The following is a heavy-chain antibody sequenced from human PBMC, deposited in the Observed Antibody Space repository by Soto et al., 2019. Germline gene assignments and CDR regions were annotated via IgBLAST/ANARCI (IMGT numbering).Heavy chain of an antibody. CDR3: AKGFSYSVIDY. CDR2: ISYDGSNK. Sequence: QVQLVESGGGVVQPGRSLRLSCAASGFTFSTYGMHWVRQAPGKGLEWVAVISYDGSNKYYAHSVKGRFTISRDNSKNTLYLQRSSLRAEDTAVYYCAKGFSYSVIDYWGQGTLVTVSS. V-gene: IGHV3-30*18. CDR1: GFTFSTYG. J-gene: IGHJ4*02. D-gene: IGHD5-18*01.